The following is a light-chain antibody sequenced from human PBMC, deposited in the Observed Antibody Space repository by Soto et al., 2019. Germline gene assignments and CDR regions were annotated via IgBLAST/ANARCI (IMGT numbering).Light chain of an antibody. J-gene: IGKJ2*01. Sequence: EIVMTQSPANLSVSPGERATLSCRASQSVSSNLAWYQQKPGQGPRLLIYGASTRATSIPARFSGSGSGTEFTLTINSLQFEDFTVYYCQQYNKWPPYTFGQGTKLEIK. CDR2: GAS. V-gene: IGKV3-15*01. CDR3: QQYNKWPPYT. CDR1: QSVSSN.